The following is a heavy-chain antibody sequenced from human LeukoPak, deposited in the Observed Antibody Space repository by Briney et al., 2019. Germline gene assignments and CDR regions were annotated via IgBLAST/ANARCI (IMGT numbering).Heavy chain of an antibody. Sequence: ASVKVSCKASGYTFTGYYMHWVRQAPGQGLEWMGWINPNSGGTNYGQKFQGRVTMTRDTSISTAYMELSRLRSDDTAVYYCARGGHYYYHMDVWGKGTTVTVPS. D-gene: IGHD3-10*01. V-gene: IGHV1-2*02. CDR1: GYTFTGYY. CDR3: ARGGHYYYHMDV. CDR2: INPNSGGT. J-gene: IGHJ6*03.